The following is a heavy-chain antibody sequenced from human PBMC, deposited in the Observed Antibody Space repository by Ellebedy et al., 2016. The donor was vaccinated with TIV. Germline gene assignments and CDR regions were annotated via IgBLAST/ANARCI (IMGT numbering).Heavy chain of an antibody. CDR2: IHTNTGTP. V-gene: IGHV7-4-1*02. CDR1: GYTFTNYI. J-gene: IGHJ4*02. CDR3: ARDRGFRDGDDDLRTTPFIY. Sequence: AASVKVSCKASGYTFTNYIMNWVRQAPGQGLEWMGWIHTNTGTPTYAPAFTGRFVFSLDTSVSTTFLQLRSLKADDTAIYYCARDRGFRDGDDDLRTTPFIYWGQGTLVTVSS. D-gene: IGHD5-24*01.